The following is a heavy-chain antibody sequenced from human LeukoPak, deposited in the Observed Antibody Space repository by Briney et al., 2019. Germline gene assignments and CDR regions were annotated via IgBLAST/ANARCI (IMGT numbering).Heavy chain of an antibody. J-gene: IGHJ1*01. CDR2: IYHSGST. Sequence: SETLSLTCTVSGYSISSAYYWGWIRQPPGKGLEWIGSIYHSGSTYYNPSLKSRVTISVDTSKNQFSLKLSSVTAADTAVYYCARAEVVGAHLRSGYFQHWGQGTLVIVSS. CDR1: GYSISSAYY. CDR3: ARAEVVGAHLRSGYFQH. D-gene: IGHD1-26*01. V-gene: IGHV4-38-2*02.